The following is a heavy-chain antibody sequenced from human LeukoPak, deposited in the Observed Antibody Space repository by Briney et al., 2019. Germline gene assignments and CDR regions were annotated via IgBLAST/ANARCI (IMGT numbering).Heavy chain of an antibody. CDR2: IKQDGSEK. CDR3: ARELWFGELLGGAFDI. Sequence: QTGGSLRLSCAASGFTFSSYWMSWVRQAPGKGLEWVANIKQDGSEKYYVDSVKGRFTISRDNAKNSLYLQMNSLRAEDTAVYYCARELWFGELLGGAFDIWGQGTMVTVSS. D-gene: IGHD3-10*01. J-gene: IGHJ3*02. CDR1: GFTFSSYW. V-gene: IGHV3-7*01.